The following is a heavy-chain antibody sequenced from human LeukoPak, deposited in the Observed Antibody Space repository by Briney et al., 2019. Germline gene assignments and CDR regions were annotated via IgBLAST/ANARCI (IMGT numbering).Heavy chain of an antibody. D-gene: IGHD6-13*01. Sequence: SETLSLTCTVSGGSISSSSYYWGWIRQPPGKGLEWIGSIYYSGSTYYNPSLKSRVTISVDTSKNQFSLKLTSVTAADTAVYYCARREAAAGTDAFDPWGQGTLVTVSS. CDR2: IYYSGST. CDR1: GGSISSSSYY. CDR3: ARREAAAGTDAFDP. J-gene: IGHJ5*02. V-gene: IGHV4-39*01.